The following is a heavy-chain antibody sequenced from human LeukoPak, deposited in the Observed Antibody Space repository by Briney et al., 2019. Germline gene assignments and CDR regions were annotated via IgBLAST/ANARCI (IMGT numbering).Heavy chain of an antibody. CDR1: GFTFDDYA. CDR2: ISWDGGGT. D-gene: IGHD3-10*01. CDR3: AKDMAAYYYASGNIDY. J-gene: IGHJ4*02. Sequence: GGSLRLSCAASGFTFDDYAMHWVRQAPGNGLEWVSLISWDGGGTYYADSVKGRFSISRDNSKNSLYLQMNSLRAEDTALYYCAKDMAAYYYASGNIDYWGQGTLVTVSS. V-gene: IGHV3-43D*03.